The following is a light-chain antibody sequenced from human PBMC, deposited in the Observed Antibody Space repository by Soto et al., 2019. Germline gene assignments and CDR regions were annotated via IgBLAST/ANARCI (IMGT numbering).Light chain of an antibody. CDR2: SAS. CDR3: QQSYNAPWT. V-gene: IGKV1-39*01. J-gene: IGKJ1*01. CDR1: ENINNY. Sequence: DIQMTQSPSSLSASVGDRVTIICRASENINNYLHWYQQRPGEGPKLLIHSASSLHGGVPSRFRGSGSGTDFTLSISSLQPADIAIYCCQQSYNAPWTFGQGTKVEI.